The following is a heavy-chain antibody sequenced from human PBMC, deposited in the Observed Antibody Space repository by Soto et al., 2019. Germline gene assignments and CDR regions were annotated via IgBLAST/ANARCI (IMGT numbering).Heavy chain of an antibody. D-gene: IGHD3-3*01. CDR3: AKEVWSGPMDV. J-gene: IGHJ6*02. Sequence: QVQLVESGGGVVQPGRSLRLSCAASGFTFRSYGMHWVRQAPGKGLEWVAVISYDGSNKNYADSVKGRFTISRDNSKNTQYLQINSLRAEDTAVYYCAKEVWSGPMDVWGQGTTVTVSS. CDR2: ISYDGSNK. CDR1: GFTFRSYG. V-gene: IGHV3-30*18.